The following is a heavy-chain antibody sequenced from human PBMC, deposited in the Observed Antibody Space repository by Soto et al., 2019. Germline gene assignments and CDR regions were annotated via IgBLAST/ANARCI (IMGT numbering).Heavy chain of an antibody. V-gene: IGHV1-3*01. CDR3: ATSRPFIEAPCTN. Sequence: QVQLVQSGAEVKKPGASVKVSFQASGYTFTDSAIHWVRQAPGQRPEWMGWINADNGNTKISQKIQARVTITRDISASTAYMELSSLISEDTAVYYCATSRPFIEAPCTNWGQGTLVTVSS. CDR2: INADNGNT. D-gene: IGHD2-8*01. J-gene: IGHJ4*02. CDR1: GYTFTDSA.